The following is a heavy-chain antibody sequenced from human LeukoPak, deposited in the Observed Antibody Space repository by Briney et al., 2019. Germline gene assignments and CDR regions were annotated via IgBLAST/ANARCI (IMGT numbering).Heavy chain of an antibody. CDR1: GLTFSSYW. Sequence: AGSLRLTCAASGLTFSSYWMSWVCQAPGKGLEWVANIKQDGSEKYYVDSVKGRFTISRDDAKNSLYLQINSLRVEDTAVYYCARELTYSSGWQDYWGQGTLVTVSS. CDR2: IKQDGSEK. J-gene: IGHJ4*02. V-gene: IGHV3-7*01. D-gene: IGHD6-19*01. CDR3: ARELTYSSGWQDY.